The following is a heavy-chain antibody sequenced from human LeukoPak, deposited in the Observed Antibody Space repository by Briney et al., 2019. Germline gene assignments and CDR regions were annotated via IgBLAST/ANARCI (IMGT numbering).Heavy chain of an antibody. CDR3: AREVELGIPYSWFDP. J-gene: IGHJ5*02. D-gene: IGHD7-27*01. CDR1: GDSVSSNSAA. Sequence: SQTLSLTCAISGDSVSSNSAAWNWTRQSPSRGPEWLGRTYYRSKWFNNYAVSVKSRITINPDTSKNQFSLQLNSVTPEDTAVYYCAREVELGIPYSWFDPWGQGTLVTVSA. V-gene: IGHV6-1*01. CDR2: TYYRSKWFN.